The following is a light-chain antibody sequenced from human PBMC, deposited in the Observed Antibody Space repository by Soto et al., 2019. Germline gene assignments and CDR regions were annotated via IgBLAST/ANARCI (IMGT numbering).Light chain of an antibody. CDR3: SSYKSSRTLCV. J-gene: IGLJ1*01. CDR1: SSDVGGYNY. CDR2: EVS. Sequence: QSALTQPASGSGSPGNSITISCTGTSSDVGGYNYVSWYQQHPGKAPKLMIYEVSNRPSGVSNRFSGSKSGNTASLTISGLQAEDEADYYCSSYKSSRTLCVFGTGTKVTVL. V-gene: IGLV2-14*01.